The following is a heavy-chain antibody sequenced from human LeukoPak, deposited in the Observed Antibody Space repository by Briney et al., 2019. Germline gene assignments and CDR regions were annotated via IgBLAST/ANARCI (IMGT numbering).Heavy chain of an antibody. J-gene: IGHJ4*02. CDR3: ARGTRQSSNHYFDY. CDR2: IYYSGST. CDR1: GGSISNYY. D-gene: IGHD4-11*01. V-gene: IGHV4-59*01. Sequence: SETLSLTCAVSGGSISNYYWNWIRQPPGKGLEWIAYIYYSGSTNYNPSLKSRVTISVDTSKNQFSLKLSSVTAADTAVYYCARGTRQSSNHYFDYWGQGTLVTVSS.